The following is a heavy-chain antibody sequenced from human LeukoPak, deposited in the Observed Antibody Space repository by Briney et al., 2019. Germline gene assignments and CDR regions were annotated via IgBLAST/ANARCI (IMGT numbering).Heavy chain of an antibody. D-gene: IGHD3-3*01. CDR1: GYTFTGYY. CDR2: INPNSGGT. Sequence: ASVKVSCKASGYTFTGYYMHWVRQAPGQGLEWMGWINPNSGGTNYAQKFQGRVTMTRDTSISTAYMELSRLRSDDTAVYYCAREVNSFFGVVILDYWGQGTLVTVSS. V-gene: IGHV1-2*02. J-gene: IGHJ4*02. CDR3: AREVNSFFGVVILDY.